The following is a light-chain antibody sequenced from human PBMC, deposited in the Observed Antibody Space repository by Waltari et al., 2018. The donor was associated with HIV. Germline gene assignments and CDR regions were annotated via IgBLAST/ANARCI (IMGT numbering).Light chain of an antibody. J-gene: IGLJ3*02. Sequence: QPALTQPASVSGSPGQSITISCTGTDSDIGGYNFVSWYQQHPGKAPRLLIFDVSSRPSGVSSRFSGSKSGNTASLTISGLHAEDEADYYCSSYKSSSIVVVFGGGTRLAVL. CDR2: DVS. V-gene: IGLV2-14*03. CDR3: SSYKSSSIVVV. CDR1: DSDIGGYNF.